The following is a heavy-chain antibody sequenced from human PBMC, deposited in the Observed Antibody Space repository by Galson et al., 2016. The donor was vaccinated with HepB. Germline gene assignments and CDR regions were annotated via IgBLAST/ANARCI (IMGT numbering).Heavy chain of an antibody. CDR3: ARMVPLYSDGWYVRGDGWFDP. CDR1: GFTFSHYF. V-gene: IGHV3-11*01. D-gene: IGHD6-19*01. Sequence: SLRLSCAASGFTFSHYFVSWIRQAPGKGLEWVSYISGTADSRHYADSVKGRFTISRDNAKNPLYPQMNSLRAEDTAVYYCARMVPLYSDGWYVRGDGWFDPWGQGTLVTVSS. J-gene: IGHJ5*02. CDR2: ISGTADSR.